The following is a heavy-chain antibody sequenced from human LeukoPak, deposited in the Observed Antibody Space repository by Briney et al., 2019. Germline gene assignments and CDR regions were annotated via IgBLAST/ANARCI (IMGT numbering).Heavy chain of an antibody. CDR2: IRGDGVEK. D-gene: IGHD3-22*01. CDR1: GITLSSYW. J-gene: IGHJ4*02. Sequence: GGSLRLSCVASGITLSSYWLSWVRQAPGKGPEWVANIRGDGVEKYYVASVQSRFTISRDNAENSLSLQMNNLRAEDTAVYYCARITNSGSYWVFDYWGQGTLVTVSS. CDR3: ARITNSGSYWVFDY. V-gene: IGHV3-7*04.